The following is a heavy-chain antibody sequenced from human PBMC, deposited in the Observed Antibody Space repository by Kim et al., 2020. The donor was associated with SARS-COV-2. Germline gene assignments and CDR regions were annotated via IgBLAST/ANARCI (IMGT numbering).Heavy chain of an antibody. CDR3: ARDRAYSSSSDYYYGMDV. Sequence: SQTLSLTCAISGDSVSSNSAAWNWIRQSPSRGLEWLGRTYYRSKWYNDYAVSVKSRITINPDTSKNQFSLQLNSVTPEDTAVYYCARDRAYSSSSDYYYGMDVWGQETTVTVSS. CDR2: TYYRSKWYN. V-gene: IGHV6-1*01. D-gene: IGHD6-6*01. CDR1: GDSVSSNSAA. J-gene: IGHJ6*02.